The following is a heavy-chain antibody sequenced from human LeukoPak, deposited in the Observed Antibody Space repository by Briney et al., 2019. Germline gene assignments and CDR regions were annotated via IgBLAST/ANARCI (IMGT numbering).Heavy chain of an antibody. CDR1: GLTFSGYD. V-gene: IGHV3-30*18. D-gene: IGHD3-3*01. J-gene: IGHJ4*02. Sequence: GGSLRLSCAASGLTFSGYDIHWVRQAPGKGLEWVAVISYDVSNKYYADSVKGRFTISRDNSKNTLYLQMTSLRAEDTAVYYCAKDFWSATYYFDYWGQGTLVTVSS. CDR2: ISYDVSNK. CDR3: AKDFWSATYYFDY.